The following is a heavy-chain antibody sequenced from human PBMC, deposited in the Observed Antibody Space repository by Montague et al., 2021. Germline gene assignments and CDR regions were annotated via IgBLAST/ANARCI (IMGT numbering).Heavy chain of an antibody. CDR1: GAYISNYN. D-gene: IGHD5-24*01. CDR2: IAHTGDT. Sequence: SETLSLTCTVSGAYISNYNWFWIRQPPGTGLGWIGYIAHTGDTNYNPSLNSRVTMSVDTSTDQFSLKLSSVTAADTAVYYCASSSRGRWLQSYFDYWGQGTLVTVSS. J-gene: IGHJ4*02. V-gene: IGHV4-59*08. CDR3: ASSSRGRWLQSYFDY.